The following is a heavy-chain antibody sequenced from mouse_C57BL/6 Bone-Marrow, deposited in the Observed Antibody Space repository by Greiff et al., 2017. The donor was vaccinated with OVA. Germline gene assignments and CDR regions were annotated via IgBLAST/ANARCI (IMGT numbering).Heavy chain of an antibody. V-gene: IGHV1-26*01. D-gene: IGHD1-1*01. J-gene: IGHJ4*01. CDR1: GYTFTDYY. Sequence: VQLKQSGPELVKPGASVKISCKASGYTFTDYYMNWVKQSHGKSLEWIGDINPNNGGTSYNQKFKGKATLTVDKSSSTAYMELRSLTSEDSAVYYCESFYYGSSVYAMDYWGQGTSVTVSS. CDR3: ESFYYGSSVYAMDY. CDR2: INPNNGGT.